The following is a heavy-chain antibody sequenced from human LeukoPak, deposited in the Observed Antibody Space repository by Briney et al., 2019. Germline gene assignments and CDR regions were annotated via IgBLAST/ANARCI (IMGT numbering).Heavy chain of an antibody. CDR2: IYYSGST. Sequence: SETLSLTCTVSGGSISSSSYYWGWIRQPPGKGLEWIGSIYYSGSTYYNPSLKSRVTISVDTSKNQFSLKLSSVTAADTAVYYCARKDYSEGVTNNWFDPWGQGTLVTVSS. D-gene: IGHD2-15*01. CDR3: ARKDYSEGVTNNWFDP. V-gene: IGHV4-39*07. CDR1: GGSISSSSYY. J-gene: IGHJ5*02.